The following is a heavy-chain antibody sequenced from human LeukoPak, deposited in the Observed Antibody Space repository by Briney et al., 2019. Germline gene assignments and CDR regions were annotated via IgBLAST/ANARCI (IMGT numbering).Heavy chain of an antibody. CDR1: GFTFSSYA. Sequence: GGSLRLSCAASGFTFSSYAMSWVRQAPGKGLEWVSAISGSGGSTYYADSVKGRFTISRDNSKNTLYLQMNSLRAEDTAVYYCAKDYLDSSGWYGTGDYWGQGTLVTVSS. J-gene: IGHJ4*02. V-gene: IGHV3-23*01. D-gene: IGHD6-19*01. CDR2: ISGSGGST. CDR3: AKDYLDSSGWYGTGDY.